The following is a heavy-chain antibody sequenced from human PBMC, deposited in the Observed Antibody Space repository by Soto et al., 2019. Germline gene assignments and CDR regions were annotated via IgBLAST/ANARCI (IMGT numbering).Heavy chain of an antibody. V-gene: IGHV1-69*08. CDR3: AREVGDIVTGRAPYSFDY. CDR1: GGTFSSYT. D-gene: IGHD3-9*01. J-gene: IGHJ4*02. CDR2: IIPILGIA. Sequence: QVQLVQSGAEVKKPGSSVKVSCKASGGTFSSYTISWVRQAPGQGLEWMGRIIPILGIANYAQKFQGRVTITADKSTSTAYMELSSLRSEDTAVYYCAREVGDIVTGRAPYSFDYWGQGTLVTVSS.